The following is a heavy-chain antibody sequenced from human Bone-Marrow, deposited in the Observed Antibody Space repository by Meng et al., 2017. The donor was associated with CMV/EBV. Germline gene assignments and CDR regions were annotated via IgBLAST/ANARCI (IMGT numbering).Heavy chain of an antibody. CDR2: IIPILGIA. CDR1: GGTLSSYA. D-gene: IGHD2-2*01. Sequence: SVKVSCKASGGTLSSYAISWVRQAPGQGLEWMGGIIPILGIANYAQKFQGRVTITADKSTSTAYMELSSLRSEDTAVYYFATSSGYCSSTSCYSVVEYGMDVWGQGTTVTVSS. CDR3: ATSSGYCSSTSCYSVVEYGMDV. V-gene: IGHV1-69*10. J-gene: IGHJ6*02.